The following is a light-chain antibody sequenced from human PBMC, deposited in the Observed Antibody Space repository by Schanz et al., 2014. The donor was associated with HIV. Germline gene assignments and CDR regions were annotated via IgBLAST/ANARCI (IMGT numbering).Light chain of an antibody. Sequence: DIQMTQSPSSVSASVGDRITITCRASQNIYNWLAWYQQKPGKAPKLLIFAASILQSGVPSRFSGSGSGTDFTLTISSLQPEDFATYYCQQGDSFPRTFGQGTKVEIK. J-gene: IGKJ1*01. CDR3: QQGDSFPRT. CDR1: QNIYNW. CDR2: AAS. V-gene: IGKV1-12*01.